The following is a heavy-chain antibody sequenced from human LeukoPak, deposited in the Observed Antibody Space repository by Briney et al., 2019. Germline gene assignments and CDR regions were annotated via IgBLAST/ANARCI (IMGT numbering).Heavy chain of an antibody. CDR2: IYPGDSDT. CDR3: ARRVAAAGMGYNWFDP. CDR1: GYSFTSYW. Sequence: PGESLKISCKGSGYSFTSYWIGWVRQMPGKGLEWMGIIYPGDSDTRYSPSFQGQVTISADKSISTAYLQWSSLKASDTAMYYCARRVAAAGMGYNWFDPWGQGTLVTVSS. J-gene: IGHJ5*02. V-gene: IGHV5-51*01. D-gene: IGHD6-13*01.